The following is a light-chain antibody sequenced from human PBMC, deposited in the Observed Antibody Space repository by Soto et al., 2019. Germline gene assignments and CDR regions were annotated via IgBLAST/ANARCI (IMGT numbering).Light chain of an antibody. CDR2: GAS. Sequence: EIVLTQSPGTLSLSPGEGAALSCRASQSVSNNYVAWYQQKPGQAPRLLIYGASSRATGIPDRFSGSGSGTDFTLTISRLEPEDFAVYSCQQYGGSPPTFGQGTKVEIK. CDR3: QQYGGSPPT. V-gene: IGKV3-20*01. J-gene: IGKJ1*01. CDR1: QSVSNNY.